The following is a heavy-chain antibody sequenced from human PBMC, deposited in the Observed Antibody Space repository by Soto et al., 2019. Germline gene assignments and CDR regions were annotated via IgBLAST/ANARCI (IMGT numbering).Heavy chain of an antibody. CDR2: IIPILGIA. V-gene: IGHV1-69*04. D-gene: IGHD3-10*01. CDR3: ARDRYYYGSGSYYKGFDY. Sequence: SVKVSCKASGGTFSSYTISWVRQAPGQGLEWMGRIIPILGIANYAQKFQGRVTITADKSTSTAYMELSSLRSEDTAVYYCARDRYYYGSGSYYKGFDYWGQGTLVTVSS. J-gene: IGHJ4*02. CDR1: GGTFSSYT.